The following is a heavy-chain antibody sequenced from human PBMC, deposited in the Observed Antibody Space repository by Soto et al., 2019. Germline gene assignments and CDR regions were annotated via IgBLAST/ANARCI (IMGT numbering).Heavy chain of an antibody. Sequence: GGSLRLSCAASGFTFSSYAMSWVRQAPGKGLEWVSAISGSGGSTYYADSVKGRFTISRDNSKNTLYLQMNSLRAEDTAVYYCAKDRRITMVRGVIDWFQHWGQGTLVTVSS. D-gene: IGHD3-10*01. V-gene: IGHV3-23*01. J-gene: IGHJ1*01. CDR2: ISGSGGST. CDR1: GFTFSSYA. CDR3: AKDRRITMVRGVIDWFQH.